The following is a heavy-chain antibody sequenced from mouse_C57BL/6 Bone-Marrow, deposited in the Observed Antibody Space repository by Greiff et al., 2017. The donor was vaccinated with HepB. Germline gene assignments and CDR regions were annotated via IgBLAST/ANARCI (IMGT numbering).Heavy chain of an antibody. D-gene: IGHD1-1*01. Sequence: VQLQQSGAELVRPGASVKLSCTASGFNIKDDYMHWVKQRPEQGLEWIGWIDPENGDTEYASKFQGKATITADTSSNTAYLHLSSLTSEDTAVYCCTTAYSRSCFAYWGQGTILTVSS. CDR3: TTAYSRSCFAY. V-gene: IGHV14-4*01. CDR2: IDPENGDT. CDR1: GFNIKDDY. J-gene: IGHJ2*01.